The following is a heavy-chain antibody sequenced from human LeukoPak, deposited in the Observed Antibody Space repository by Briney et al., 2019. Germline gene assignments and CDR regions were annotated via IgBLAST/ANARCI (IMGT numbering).Heavy chain of an antibody. V-gene: IGHV5-51*01. CDR1: GYSFTSTW. J-gene: IGHJ4*02. D-gene: IGHD3-16*02. CDR2: IYPGDSDT. CDR3: ARPTNRGSYHPFDY. Sequence: PGESLKISCKGSGYSFTSTWIGWVRQLPGKGLEWMGLIYPGDSDTRYSPSFQGQVTISADKSISTAYLQWSSLKASDTAIYYCARPTNRGSYHPFDYWGQGTLVTVSS.